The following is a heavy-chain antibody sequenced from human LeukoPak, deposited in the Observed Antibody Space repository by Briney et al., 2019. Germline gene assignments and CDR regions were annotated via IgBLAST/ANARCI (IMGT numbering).Heavy chain of an antibody. J-gene: IGHJ5*02. CDR3: ARHIRGAAGNWFDP. CDR2: IYCSGGT. Sequence: KPSETLSLTCSVSGGSINSFYWSWVRQSPGKGLEWIGYIYCSGGTIYNSSLKSRVTILVDTSKNQFSLKLSSVTAADTAVYYCARHIRGAAGNWFDPWGQGILVTVSS. D-gene: IGHD3-3*02. CDR1: GGSINSFY. V-gene: IGHV4-59*08.